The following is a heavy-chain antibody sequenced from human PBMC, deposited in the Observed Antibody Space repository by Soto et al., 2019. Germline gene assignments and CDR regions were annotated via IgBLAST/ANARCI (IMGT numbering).Heavy chain of an antibody. CDR3: ARGREYYDSSGYHYYFDY. V-gene: IGHV4-59*01. D-gene: IGHD3-22*01. J-gene: IGHJ4*02. CDR2: IYFTGST. CDR1: GGSISSYY. Sequence: QVQLQESGPGLVKPSETLSLTCTVSGGSISSYYWSWIRQPPGKGLEWIGYIYFTGSTNYNPSLKSRVTISVDTSKIQFCLKLSSVTAADTAVYYCARGREYYDSSGYHYYFDYWGQGTLVTVSS.